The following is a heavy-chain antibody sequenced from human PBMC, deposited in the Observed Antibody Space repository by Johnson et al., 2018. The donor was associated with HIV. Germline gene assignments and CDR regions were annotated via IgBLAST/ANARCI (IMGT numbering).Heavy chain of an antibody. CDR3: ARDLFRDSSGQDDAFDI. CDR2: IKQDGSEK. J-gene: IGHJ3*02. CDR1: GFTFGIYW. V-gene: IGHV3-7*05. D-gene: IGHD3-22*01. Sequence: AQLVESGGGVVQPGRSLRLSCAASGFTFGIYWMSWVRQAPGKGLEWVANIKQDGSEKYYVDSVKGRFTISRDNAKNSLYLQMNSLRAEDTAVYYCARDLFRDSSGQDDAFDIWGQGTMVTVSS.